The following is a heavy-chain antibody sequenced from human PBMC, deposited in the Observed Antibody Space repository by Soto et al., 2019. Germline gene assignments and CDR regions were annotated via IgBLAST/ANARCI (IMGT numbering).Heavy chain of an antibody. V-gene: IGHV3-15*01. CDR3: TTDQTDFDWLRWGETPIDY. CDR1: GFTFSNAW. Sequence: EVQLVESGGGLVKPGGSLRLSCAASGFTFSNAWMSWVRQAPGKGLEWVGRIKSKTDGGTTDYAAPVKGRFTISRDDSKNTLYLQMNSLKTEDTAVYYCTTDQTDFDWLRWGETPIDYWGQGTLVTVSS. J-gene: IGHJ4*02. D-gene: IGHD3-9*01. CDR2: IKSKTDGGTT.